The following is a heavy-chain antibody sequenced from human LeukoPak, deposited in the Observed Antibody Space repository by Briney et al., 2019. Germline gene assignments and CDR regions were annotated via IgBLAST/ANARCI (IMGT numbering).Heavy chain of an antibody. CDR1: GYTFTSYG. Sequence: ASVTVSCKASGYTFTSYGISWVRQAPGQGLEWMGWISAYNGNTNYAQKLQGRVTMTTDTSTSTAYMELRSLRSDDTAVYYCARFGSSRYYYYYMDVWGKGTTVTVSS. V-gene: IGHV1-18*01. J-gene: IGHJ6*03. CDR3: ARFGSSRYYYYYMDV. CDR2: ISAYNGNT. D-gene: IGHD6-13*01.